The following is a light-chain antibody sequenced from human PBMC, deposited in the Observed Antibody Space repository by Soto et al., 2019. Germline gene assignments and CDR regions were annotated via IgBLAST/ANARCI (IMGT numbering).Light chain of an antibody. CDR3: GSFAGCSPWV. CDR2: EVS. CDR1: SSDVGSYNL. J-gene: IGLJ3*02. Sequence: QSALTQPASVSGSPGQSITISCTGTSSDVGSYNLVSWYQQHPGKAPKLMIYEVSKRPSGVSNRFSGSKSGNTASLTISGVQGEDEADYCCGSFAGCSPWVFGGGTKVTVL. V-gene: IGLV2-23*02.